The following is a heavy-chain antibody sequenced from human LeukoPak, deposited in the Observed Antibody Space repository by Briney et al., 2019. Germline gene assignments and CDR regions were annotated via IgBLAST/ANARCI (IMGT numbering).Heavy chain of an antibody. CDR2: ISHSGTT. D-gene: IGHD4-11*01. CDR3: ATQRDHSDYVFDF. J-gene: IGHJ4*02. V-gene: IGHV4-59*01. Sequence: KPSETLSLTCTVSGGSLSSYYWSWIRQSPGRGLEWIGYISHSGTTNYNSSLKSRVTISVDTSKMQFSLKLGSVTAADVDIYFCATQRDHSDYVFDFWGQGTLVTVSS. CDR1: GGSLSSYY.